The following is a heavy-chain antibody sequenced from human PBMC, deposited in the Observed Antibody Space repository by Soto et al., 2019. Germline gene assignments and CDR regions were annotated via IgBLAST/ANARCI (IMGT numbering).Heavy chain of an antibody. J-gene: IGHJ4*02. CDR3: ARGSSSSAIFGS. V-gene: IGHV1-18*04. CDR1: GYTFTSYG. D-gene: IGHD6-6*01. CDR2: ISVYNGNT. Sequence: QVQLVQAGAEVKKPGASVKVSCKASGYTFTSYGISWVRQAPVQGLEWMGWISVYNGNTNYAQKLQCRVTMTTDTSTSNAYMELRSLRSADTAVYYCARGSSSSAIFGSWGQGTLVTVSS.